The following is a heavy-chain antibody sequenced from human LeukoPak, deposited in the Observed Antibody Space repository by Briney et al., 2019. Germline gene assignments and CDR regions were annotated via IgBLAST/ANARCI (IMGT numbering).Heavy chain of an antibody. CDR3: ARDNYGDYYYYGMDV. Sequence: GRSLRLSCAASGFTFSSYGMHWVRQAPGKGLEWVAVISYDGSNKYYADSVKGRFTISRDNSKNTLYLQMNSLRAEDTAVYYCARDNYGDYYYYGMDVWGQGTTATVSS. D-gene: IGHD4-17*01. CDR1: GFTFSSYG. CDR2: ISYDGSNK. J-gene: IGHJ6*02. V-gene: IGHV3-30*03.